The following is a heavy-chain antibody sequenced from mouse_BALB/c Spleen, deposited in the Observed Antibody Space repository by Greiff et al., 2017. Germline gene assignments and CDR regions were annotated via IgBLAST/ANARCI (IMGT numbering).Heavy chain of an antibody. CDR3: ARGFTTSTFAMDY. CDR1: GFTFSSYA. Sequence: EVKVVESGGGLVKPGGSLKLSCAASGFTFSSYAMSWVRQTPEKRLEWVASISSGGSTYYPDSVKGRFTISRDNARNILYLQMSSLRSEDTAMYYCARGFTTSTFAMDYWGQGTSVTVSS. D-gene: IGHD1-2*01. CDR2: ISSGGST. V-gene: IGHV5-6-5*01. J-gene: IGHJ4*01.